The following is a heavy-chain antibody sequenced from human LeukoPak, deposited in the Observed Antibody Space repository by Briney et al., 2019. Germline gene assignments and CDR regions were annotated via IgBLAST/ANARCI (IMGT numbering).Heavy chain of an antibody. Sequence: SVKVSCKASGGTFSSYATSWVRQAPGQGLEWMGGIIPIFGTANYAQKFQGRVTITADESTSTAYMELSSLRSEDTAVYYCIVVVAATGDIGYWGQGTLVTVSS. CDR2: IIPIFGTA. J-gene: IGHJ4*02. CDR3: IVVVAATGDIGY. D-gene: IGHD2-15*01. V-gene: IGHV1-69*13. CDR1: GGTFSSYA.